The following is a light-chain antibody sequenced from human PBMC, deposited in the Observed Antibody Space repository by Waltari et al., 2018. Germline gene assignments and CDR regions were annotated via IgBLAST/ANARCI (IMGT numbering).Light chain of an antibody. CDR1: QSVKDNY. J-gene: IGKJ1*01. CDR2: GSF. V-gene: IGKV3-20*01. CDR3: QQYGTSPWT. Sequence: EIVLTQSPGTLSLSPGERATLSCRASQSVKDNYLSWFQQKGVQAPGLLFFGSFDRATGTPDRFSASGSGTEFTLTISRLEPEDFAVYYCQQYGTSPWTFGHGTRV.